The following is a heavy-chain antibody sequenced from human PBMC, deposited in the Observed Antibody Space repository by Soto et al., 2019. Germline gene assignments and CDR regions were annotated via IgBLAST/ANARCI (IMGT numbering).Heavy chain of an antibody. CDR1: GGSIRRSGYG. V-gene: IGHV4-31*03. Sequence: SETLALTCPCSGGSIRRSGYGWSWSRQHPGKGLEWIGYIYDSGSTYYNPSLKSRVSLSVDTSTNQFSLKLSSVTAADTVMYYCARSSRSYYEQWGQGNLVIVSS. CDR3: ARSSRSYYEQ. CDR2: IYDSGST. J-gene: IGHJ4*02.